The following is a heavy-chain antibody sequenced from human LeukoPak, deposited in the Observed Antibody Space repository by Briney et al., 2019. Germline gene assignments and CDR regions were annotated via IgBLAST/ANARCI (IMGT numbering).Heavy chain of an antibody. D-gene: IGHD3-22*01. CDR3: ARERPSYYYDSSGPFDY. CDR1: GFTFSSYS. CDR2: ISSSSSTI. V-gene: IGHV3-48*02. J-gene: IGHJ4*02. Sequence: PGGSPRLSCAASGFTFSSYSMNWVRQAPGKGLEWVSYISSSSSTIYYADSVKGRFTISRDNAKNSLYLQMNSLRDEDTAVYYCARERPSYYYDSSGPFDYWGQGTLATVSS.